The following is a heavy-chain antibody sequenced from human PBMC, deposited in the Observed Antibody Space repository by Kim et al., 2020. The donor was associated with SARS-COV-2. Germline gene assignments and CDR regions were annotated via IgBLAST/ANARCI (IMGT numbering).Heavy chain of an antibody. V-gene: IGHV4-4*02. CDR2: IAHGQNT. CDR1: GDSTASSNW. Sequence: SETLSLTCSVSGDSTASSNWWTWVRQSPGKGLEWIGEIAHGQNTNFNPSFRSRVTMSVDHTKNQFSLRMTDLTGADTAVYYCARVLGGCGFSTCFLSSWG. CDR3: ARVLGGCGFSTCFLSS. J-gene: IGHJ5*01. D-gene: IGHD3-16*01.